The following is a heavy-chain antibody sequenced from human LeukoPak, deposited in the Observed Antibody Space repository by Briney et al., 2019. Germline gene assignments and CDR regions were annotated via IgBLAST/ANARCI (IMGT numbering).Heavy chain of an antibody. D-gene: IGHD6-13*01. V-gene: IGHV4-59*01. CDR3: AREPRSSWFDY. J-gene: IGHJ4*02. CDR2: IYYSGST. CDR1: GGSISSYY. Sequence: SETLSLTCTVSGGSISSYYWSWIRQPPGKGLEWIGYIYYSGSTDYNPSLKSRVSLSVDTSKNQFSLKLSSVTAADTAVYYCAREPRSSWFDYWSQGTLATVSS.